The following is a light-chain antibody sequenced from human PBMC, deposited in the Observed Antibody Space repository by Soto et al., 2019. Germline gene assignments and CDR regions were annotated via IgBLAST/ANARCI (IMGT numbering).Light chain of an antibody. J-gene: IGLJ1*01. Sequence: QSALTQPASVSGSPGQSITISCTGTSSDVGGYNYVSWYQQHPGKAPKPMIYEVSNRPSGVSNRFSGSKSGNTASLTISGLQAEDEADYYCSSYTTSTTYVFGTGTNLTVL. CDR1: SSDVGGYNY. V-gene: IGLV2-14*01. CDR2: EVS. CDR3: SSYTTSTTYV.